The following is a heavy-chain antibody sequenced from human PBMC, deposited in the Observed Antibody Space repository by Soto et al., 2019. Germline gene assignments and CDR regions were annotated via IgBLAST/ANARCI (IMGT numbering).Heavy chain of an antibody. J-gene: IGHJ4*02. CDR1: GFTFDSCG. CDR2: VSPHAANT. D-gene: IGHD3-16*01. Sequence: PGGSLRLSCAASGFTFDSCGMNWVRQAPGKGLEWVAGVSPHAANTYYVDSVRGRFIISRDDSRKTVSLDMNSLRGEDSAVYYCATGGAKTPGNFDYWGQGTVVTVSP. CDR3: ATGGAKTPGNFDY. V-gene: IGHV3-23*01.